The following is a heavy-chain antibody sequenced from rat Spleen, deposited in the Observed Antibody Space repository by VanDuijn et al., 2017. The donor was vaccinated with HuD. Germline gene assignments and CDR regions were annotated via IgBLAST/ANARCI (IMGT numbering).Heavy chain of an antibody. CDR3: ARLDRLMRGFDY. D-gene: IGHD4-3*01. V-gene: IGHV3-1*01. Sequence: EVQLQESGPGLVKPSQSLSLTCSVTGYSITSNYWGWIRKFPVNKMEWMGYISYSGSTSYNPSLKSRISITRDTSKNQFFLQLNSVTTEDTATYYCARLDRLMRGFDYWGQGSMVTVSS. CDR1: GYSITSNY. CDR2: ISYSGST. J-gene: IGHJ2*01.